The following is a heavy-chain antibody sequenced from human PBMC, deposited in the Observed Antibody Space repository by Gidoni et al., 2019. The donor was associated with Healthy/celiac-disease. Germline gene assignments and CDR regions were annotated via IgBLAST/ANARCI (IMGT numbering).Heavy chain of an antibody. CDR2: TYYRSKWYN. Sequence: QVQLQQSGPGLVKPSQTLSLTCAISGDSVSRNSAAWNWIRQSPSRGLEWLGRTYYRSKWYNDYAVSVKSRITINPDTSKNQFSLQLNSVTPEDTAVYYCARARDDFWSGYYMGDAFDIWGQGTMVTVSS. CDR3: ARARDDFWSGYYMGDAFDI. CDR1: GDSVSRNSAA. V-gene: IGHV6-1*01. D-gene: IGHD3-3*01. J-gene: IGHJ3*02.